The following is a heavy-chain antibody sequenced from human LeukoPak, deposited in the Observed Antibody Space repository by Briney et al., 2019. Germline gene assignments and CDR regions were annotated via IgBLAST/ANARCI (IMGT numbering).Heavy chain of an antibody. CDR1: GFTVSSNY. CDR2: IYSGGST. V-gene: IGHV3-66*01. J-gene: IGHJ6*02. Sequence: GGSLRLSCAASGFTVSSNYMSWVRQAPGKGLEWVSVIYSGGSTYYADSVKGRFTISRDNSKNTLYLQMNSLRAADTAVYYCARSSSSLHDYGMDVWGQGTTVTVSS. D-gene: IGHD6-6*01. CDR3: ARSSSSLHDYGMDV.